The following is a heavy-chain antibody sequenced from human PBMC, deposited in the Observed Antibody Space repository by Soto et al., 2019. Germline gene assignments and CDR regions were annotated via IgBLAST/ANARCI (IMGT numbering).Heavy chain of an antibody. Sequence: SETLSLTCSFSGDSVTSHYLTWIRQSPENGLEWIGYMHYTGFSHYNPSLKSRLTISVDRSKNQFTLQLSSVTAADTAVYYCARGRTEAVGATRGVRHFDYWGQGTLVTVSS. V-gene: IGHV4-59*02. J-gene: IGHJ4*02. D-gene: IGHD1-26*01. CDR1: GDSVTSHY. CDR3: ARGRTEAVGATRGVRHFDY. CDR2: MHYTGFS.